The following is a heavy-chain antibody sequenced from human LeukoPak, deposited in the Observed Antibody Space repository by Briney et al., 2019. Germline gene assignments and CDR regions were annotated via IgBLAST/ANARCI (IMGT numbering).Heavy chain of an antibody. CDR3: ARGAPSGSYYY. J-gene: IGHJ4*02. CDR2: INSDGSSA. Sequence: GGSLRLSCAASGFTFDDYGMSWVRQAPGKGLEWVSRINSDGSSATYADSVKGRFTISRDNVKNTLYLQMNSLRAEDTAVYYCARGAPSGSYYYWGQGTLVTVSA. D-gene: IGHD1-26*01. V-gene: IGHV3-74*01. CDR1: GFTFDDYG.